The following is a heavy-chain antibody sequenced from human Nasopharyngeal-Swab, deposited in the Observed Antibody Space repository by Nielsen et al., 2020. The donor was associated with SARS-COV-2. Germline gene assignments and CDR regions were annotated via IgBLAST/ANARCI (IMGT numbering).Heavy chain of an antibody. CDR2: ISSSSSYI. CDR3: ARGGDYSPSAYYHYYGMDV. V-gene: IGHV3-21*01. Sequence: GESLKISCAASGFTFSSYSMNWVRQAPGKGLEWVSSISSSSSYIYYADSVKGRFTISRDNAKNSLYLQMNSLRAEDTAVYYCARGGDYSPSAYYHYYGMDVWGQGTTVTVSS. CDR1: GFTFSSYS. J-gene: IGHJ6*02. D-gene: IGHD4-11*01.